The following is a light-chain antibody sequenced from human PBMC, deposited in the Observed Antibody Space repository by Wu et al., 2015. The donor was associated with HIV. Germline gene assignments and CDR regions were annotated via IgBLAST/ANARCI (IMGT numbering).Light chain of an antibody. J-gene: IGKJ1*01. V-gene: IGKV1-5*03. Sequence: DIQMTQSPSTLSASVGDRVTITCRASQSIDSWLAWYQQKPGKAPKVLIHKASTLESGVPSRFSGSGSGTEFTLTISSLQPDDIATYYCQQYNSYWTFGQGTKVEIK. CDR1: QSIDSW. CDR3: QQYNSYWT. CDR2: KAS.